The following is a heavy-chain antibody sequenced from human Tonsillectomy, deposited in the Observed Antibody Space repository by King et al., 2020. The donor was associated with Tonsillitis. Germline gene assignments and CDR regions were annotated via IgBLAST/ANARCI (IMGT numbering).Heavy chain of an antibody. CDR3: ARQNRGNYWGGLDY. D-gene: IGHD1-7*01. CDR2: IYSSGIT. Sequence: VQLQESGPGLVKPSETLSLTCTVSGGSITSYYWSWIRQPPGKGLEWIGYIYSSGITNYSPSLGSRVTISVDTSKNHFSLRLSSATAADTAVYFCARQNRGNYWGGLDYWGQGTTVTVSS. CDR1: GGSITSYY. J-gene: IGHJ4*02. V-gene: IGHV4-59*08.